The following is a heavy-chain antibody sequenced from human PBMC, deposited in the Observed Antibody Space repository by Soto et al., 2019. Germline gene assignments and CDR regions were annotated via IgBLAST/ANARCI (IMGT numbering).Heavy chain of an antibody. CDR3: ATGGHNDGYNFSHGMDV. CDR2: VIPVFDTA. D-gene: IGHD3-16*01. V-gene: IGHV1-69*01. J-gene: IGHJ6*02. Sequence: QVQVVQSGAEVKKPGSSVKVSCKVSGGIFTNNAISWVRQAPGQGLEWLGGVIPVFDTAYYAQIFRGRLRIPADGATTTAYMERSGLTSAATAVYFCATGGHNDGYNFSHGMDVWGQGTTVTVS. CDR1: GGIFTNNA.